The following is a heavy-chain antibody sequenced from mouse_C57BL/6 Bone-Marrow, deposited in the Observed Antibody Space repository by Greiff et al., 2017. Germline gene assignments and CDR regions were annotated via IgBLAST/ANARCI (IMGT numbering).Heavy chain of an antibody. CDR1: GYTFTSYW. CDR2: IYPSDSET. J-gene: IGHJ4*01. D-gene: IGHD1-1*01. V-gene: IGHV1-61*01. CDR3: ARGIIGTTVNYAMDY. Sequence: QVQLQQPGAELVRPGSSVKLSCKASGYTFTSYWMDWVKQRPGQGLEWIGNIYPSDSETNYNQKFKVKATLTVDKSSSTAYMQLSSLTSEDSAVYYCARGIIGTTVNYAMDYWGQGTSVTVSS.